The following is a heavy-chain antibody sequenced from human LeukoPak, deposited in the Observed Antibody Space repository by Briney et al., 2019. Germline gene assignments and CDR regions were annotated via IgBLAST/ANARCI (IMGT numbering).Heavy chain of an antibody. V-gene: IGHV3-11*05. D-gene: IGHD5-18*01. CDR3: ARVGYSYGYYFDY. CDR1: GFTFSDYY. CDR2: ISSSSSYT. J-gene: IGHJ4*02. Sequence: TRGSLRLSCAASGFTFSDYYMSWIRQAPGKGLEWVSYISSSSSYTNYADSVKGRFTISRDNAKNSLYLQMNSLRAEDTAVYYCARVGYSYGYYFDYWGQGTVVTVSS.